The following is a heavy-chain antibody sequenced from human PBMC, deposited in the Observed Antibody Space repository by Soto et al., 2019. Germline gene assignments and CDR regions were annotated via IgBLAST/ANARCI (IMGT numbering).Heavy chain of an antibody. CDR2: IYYSGST. Sequence: TSETLSLTCTVSGGSISSYYWSWIRQPPGKGLEWIGYIYYSGSTNYNPSLKSRVTISVDTSKNQFSLKLSSVTAADTAVYYCARDHIVATTFYYYYYYGMDVWGQGTTVTVSS. V-gene: IGHV4-59*01. D-gene: IGHD5-12*01. J-gene: IGHJ6*02. CDR1: GGSISSYY. CDR3: ARDHIVATTFYYYYYYGMDV.